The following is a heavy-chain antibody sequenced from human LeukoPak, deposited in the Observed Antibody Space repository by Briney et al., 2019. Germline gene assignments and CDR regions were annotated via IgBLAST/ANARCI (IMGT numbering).Heavy chain of an antibody. J-gene: IGHJ4*02. CDR2: IIPIFGTA. Sequence: ASVKVSCKASEGTFSSYAVSWVRQAPGQGLEWTGGIIPIFGTANYTQKFQGRVTITADKSTSTAYMELSSLRSEDTAVYYCARGRGIAAAPFDYWGQGTLVTVSS. D-gene: IGHD6-13*01. CDR3: ARGRGIAAAPFDY. V-gene: IGHV1-69*06. CDR1: EGTFSSYA.